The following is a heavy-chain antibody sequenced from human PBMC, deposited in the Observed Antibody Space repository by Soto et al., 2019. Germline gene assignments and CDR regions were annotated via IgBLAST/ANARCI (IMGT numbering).Heavy chain of an antibody. Sequence: SETLSLTCTVSSDSISSYYWSWIRQPPGKRLEWIGYISYSGRSYYNPSLKSRVTMSVDTSKNQFSLTLNSVTAADAAVYYCARQRTTVVTQAYFDHWGQGTLVTVSS. J-gene: IGHJ4*02. CDR3: ARQRTTVVTQAYFDH. CDR1: SDSISSYY. CDR2: ISYSGRS. D-gene: IGHD4-17*01. V-gene: IGHV4-59*04.